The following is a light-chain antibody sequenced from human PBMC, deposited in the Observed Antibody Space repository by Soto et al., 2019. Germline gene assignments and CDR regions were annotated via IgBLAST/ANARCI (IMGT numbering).Light chain of an antibody. CDR2: GAS. Sequence: EIVMTQSPATLSVTTGERATLSCRASQSVSSNLAWYQQKPGQAPRLLIYGASTRATGIPARFSGSGSGTEFTLTISSLQSEDFAVYYCQQYNNWPRTFGQLTKVDI. CDR3: QQYNNWPRT. V-gene: IGKV3-15*01. J-gene: IGKJ1*01. CDR1: QSVSSN.